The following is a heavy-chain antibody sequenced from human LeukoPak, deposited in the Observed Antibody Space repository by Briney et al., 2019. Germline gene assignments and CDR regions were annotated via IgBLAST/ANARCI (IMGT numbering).Heavy chain of an antibody. V-gene: IGHV3-21*01. CDR1: GFTFSSYS. D-gene: IGHD2-2*01. J-gene: IGHJ5*02. Sequence: GGSLRLSCAAPGFTFSSYSMNWVRQAPGKGLEWGSSISSSSSYIYYADSVKGRFTISRDNAKNSLYLQMNSLRAEDTAVYYCARDYLVVPAAMWWFDPWGQGTLVTVSS. CDR3: ARDYLVVPAAMWWFDP. CDR2: ISSSSSYI.